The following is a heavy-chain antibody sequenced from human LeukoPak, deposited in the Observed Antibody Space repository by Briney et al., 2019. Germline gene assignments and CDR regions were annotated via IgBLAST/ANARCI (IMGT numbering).Heavy chain of an antibody. CDR1: GGSISSSSYY. V-gene: IGHV4-39*01. CDR2: IYYSGST. D-gene: IGHD3-3*01. Sequence: PSETLSLTCTVSGGSISSSSYYWGWIRQPPGKGLEWIGSIYYSGSTYYNPSLKSRVTISVDTSKNQFSLKLSSVTAADTAVYYCARHDFWSGTIFDYWGQGTLVTVSS. J-gene: IGHJ4*02. CDR3: ARHDFWSGTIFDY.